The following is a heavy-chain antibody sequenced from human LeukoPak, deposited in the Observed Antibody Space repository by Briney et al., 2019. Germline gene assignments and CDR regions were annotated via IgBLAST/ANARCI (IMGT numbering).Heavy chain of an antibody. D-gene: IGHD3-10*01. CDR3: ARARGLGPGGWFDP. CDR2: ISNSGSSI. J-gene: IGHJ5*02. CDR1: GLTFSDSY. V-gene: IGHV3-11*01. Sequence: GGSLRLSCAASGLTFSDSYMSWIRQAPGKGLEWVSYISNSGSSIYYADSVKGRFTISRDNAKNSLYLQMNSLSADDTAVYYCARARGLGPGGWFDPWGQGTRVTVSS.